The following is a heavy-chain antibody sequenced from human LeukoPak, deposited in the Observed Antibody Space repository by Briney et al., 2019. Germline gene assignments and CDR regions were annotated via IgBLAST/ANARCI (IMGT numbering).Heavy chain of an antibody. J-gene: IGHJ4*02. Sequence: GGSLRLSCAASGFTFSRHWMIWVRQAPGKGLERVAHMNQDGSAMYSVDSVKGRFTISRDNEKNSLYLQMHGLTVADTAVYYCARTVPGYPDDYFDYWGQGTLVTVSS. CDR3: ARTVPGYPDDYFDY. D-gene: IGHD6-19*01. CDR1: GFTFSRHW. V-gene: IGHV3-7*01. CDR2: MNQDGSAM.